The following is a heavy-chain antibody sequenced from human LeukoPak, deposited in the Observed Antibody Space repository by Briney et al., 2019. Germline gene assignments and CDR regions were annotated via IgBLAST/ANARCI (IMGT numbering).Heavy chain of an antibody. J-gene: IGHJ6*03. CDR2: IRNDGSDK. CDR1: GFTFSSYV. V-gene: IGHV3-30*02. D-gene: IGHD4-23*01. CDR3: AKDRGNSKGYYYYYMDV. Sequence: GGSLRLSCAASGFTFSSYVMHWVRQAPGKGLEWVAFIRNDGSDKYYPDSVKGRFTISRDNSKNTLYLQMNSLRAEDTAVYYCAKDRGNSKGYYYYYMDVWGKGTTVTISS.